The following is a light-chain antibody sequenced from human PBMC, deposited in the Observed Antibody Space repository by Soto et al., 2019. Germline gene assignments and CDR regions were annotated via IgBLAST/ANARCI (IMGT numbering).Light chain of an antibody. V-gene: IGLV4-60*02. CDR2: LEGSGSY. CDR3: ETWDSNTHHG. Sequence: QTVVTQSSSASASLGSSVKLTCTLSSGHSSYIIAWHQQQPGKAPRYLMKLEGSGSYNKGSGVPDRFSGSSSGADRYLTISNLQFEDEADYYCETWDSNTHHGFGTGTKLTVL. CDR1: SGHSSYI. J-gene: IGLJ1*01.